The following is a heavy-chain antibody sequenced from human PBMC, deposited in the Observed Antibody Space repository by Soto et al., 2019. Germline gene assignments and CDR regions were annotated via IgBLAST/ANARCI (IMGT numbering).Heavy chain of an antibody. CDR1: GFTFSSYA. V-gene: IGHV3-23*01. J-gene: IGHJ6*02. CDR2: ISNIGGST. CDR3: AKDCGNCSSTGSPTHSYYYGMDV. Sequence: PWGCLALSCAASGFTFSSYAMSWVRQAPGKGLEWVSAISNIGGSTYYADSVKGRFTISRDNSKNTLYLQMNSLRAEDTAVYYCAKDCGNCSSTGSPTHSYYYGMDVWGQGTTVTVSS. D-gene: IGHD2-2*01.